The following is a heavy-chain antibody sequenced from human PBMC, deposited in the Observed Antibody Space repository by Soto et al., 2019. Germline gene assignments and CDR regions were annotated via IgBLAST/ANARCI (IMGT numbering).Heavy chain of an antibody. V-gene: IGHV1-2*02. CDR3: AIGGGVGVAGSAAFDM. Sequence: QLHLVQSGAVVKKPGASVTVSCSASGYPVTAYYMHWVRQAPGRVLEWMGGINPATGAAKYTQTFQGRVPLPRGTSTGPVCIALGGLTSGDTAGFYPAIGGGVGVAGSAAFDMWGQGTLVTVSS. CDR1: GYPVTAYY. J-gene: IGHJ3*02. D-gene: IGHD3-3*01. CDR2: INPATGAA.